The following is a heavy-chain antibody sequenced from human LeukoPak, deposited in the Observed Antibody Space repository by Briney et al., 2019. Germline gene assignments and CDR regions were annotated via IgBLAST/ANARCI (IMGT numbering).Heavy chain of an antibody. CDR1: GFTFSRHW. CDR3: ARDNGWSADF. CDR2: IKQDGSAK. V-gene: IGHV3-7*03. D-gene: IGHD2-15*01. Sequence: GSLRLSCAASGFTFSRHWMYWVRQAPGKGLEWVANIKQDGSAKPYVDSVKGRFTISRDNAKYSLFLQMNSLRVEDTAVYYCARDNGWSADFWGQGTLVTVSS. J-gene: IGHJ4*02.